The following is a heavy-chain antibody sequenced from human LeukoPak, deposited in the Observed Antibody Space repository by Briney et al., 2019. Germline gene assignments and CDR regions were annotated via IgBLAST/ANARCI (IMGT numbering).Heavy chain of an antibody. D-gene: IGHD3-16*01. J-gene: IGHJ4*02. CDR2: IRQDGSEK. V-gene: IGHV3-7*01. Sequence: GGSLRLSCAATGFPFSSYWMSWVRQAPGKGLQWVASIRQDGSEKYYVDSVKGRFTISKDNDKNSLYLHMKSLRVEDTAVYYCARDGSWGSYVFDFDYWGQGTLVTVSS. CDR1: GFPFSSYW. CDR3: ARDGSWGSYVFDFDY.